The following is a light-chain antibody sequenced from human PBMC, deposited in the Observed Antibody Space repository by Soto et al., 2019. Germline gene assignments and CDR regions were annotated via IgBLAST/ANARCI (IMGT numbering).Light chain of an antibody. CDR1: SSNIGSNT. J-gene: IGLJ3*02. V-gene: IGLV1-44*01. CDR3: AAWDDSLNAWV. Sequence: QAVVTQPPSTSGTPGQRVTISCSGSSSNIGSNTVNWYQQLPGTAPKLLMFNNNQRPSGVPDRFSGSKSGTSASLAISGLQSGDEADYSCAAWDDSLNAWVFGGGTKVTVL. CDR2: NNN.